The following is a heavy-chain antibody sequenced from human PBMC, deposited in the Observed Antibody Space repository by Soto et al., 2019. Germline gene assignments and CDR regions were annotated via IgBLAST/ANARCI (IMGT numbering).Heavy chain of an antibody. CDR3: ARDPRRTIAAAGTYYYDGMNV. Sequence: ASVKVSCKASGYTFTGYYMHWVRQAPGQGLEWMGWINPNSGGTNYAQKFQGRVTMTRDTSISTAYMELSRLGSDDTAVYYCARDPRRTIAAAGTYYYDGMNVWGQGTTVTVSS. V-gene: IGHV1-2*02. D-gene: IGHD6-13*01. CDR2: INPNSGGT. J-gene: IGHJ6*02. CDR1: GYTFTGYY.